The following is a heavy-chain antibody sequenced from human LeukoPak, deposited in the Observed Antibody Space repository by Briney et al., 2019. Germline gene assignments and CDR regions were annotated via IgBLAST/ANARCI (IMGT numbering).Heavy chain of an antibody. J-gene: IGHJ4*02. CDR3: ARHRGYYDSSSYYY. Sequence: PSETLSLTCTISGGSITSGSYYWAWIRQSPGTGLEWIGSIFQTGTTYYNPSLKSRVTISADTSKNQFSLKLSSVTAADTAVYYCARHRGYYDSSSYYYWGQGTLVTVSS. D-gene: IGHD3-22*01. CDR2: IFQTGTT. CDR1: GGSITSGSYY. V-gene: IGHV4-39*01.